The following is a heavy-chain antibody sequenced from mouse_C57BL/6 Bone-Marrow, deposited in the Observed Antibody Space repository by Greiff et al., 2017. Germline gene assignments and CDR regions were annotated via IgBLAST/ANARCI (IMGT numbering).Heavy chain of an antibody. CDR3: ARPYYSNHWYFDV. J-gene: IGHJ1*03. CDR2: IYPGSGNT. V-gene: IGHV1-76*01. Sequence: QVQLQQSGAELVRPGASVKLSCKASGYTFTYYYINWVKQRPGQGLEWIARIYPGSGNTYYNEKFKGKATLTAEKSSSTAYMQLSSLTSEDSAVYFCARPYYSNHWYFDVWGTGTTVTVSS. D-gene: IGHD2-5*01. CDR1: GYTFTYYY.